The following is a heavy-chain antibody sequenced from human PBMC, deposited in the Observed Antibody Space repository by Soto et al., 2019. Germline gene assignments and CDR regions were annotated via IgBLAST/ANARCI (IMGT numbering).Heavy chain of an antibody. D-gene: IGHD6-6*01. CDR1: GFSFSNHW. Sequence: EVQLVESGGGLAQPGGSLRLSCAASGFSFSNHWRHWVRQAPGQGLESITRISPDGSITDYAGSVRGRFTISRDNAKDTLYLQMSSLRVEDTAVYYCARPRSKSSSGFDIWGQGTTVTVSS. J-gene: IGHJ3*02. V-gene: IGHV3-74*01. CDR3: ARPRSKSSSGFDI. CDR2: ISPDGSIT.